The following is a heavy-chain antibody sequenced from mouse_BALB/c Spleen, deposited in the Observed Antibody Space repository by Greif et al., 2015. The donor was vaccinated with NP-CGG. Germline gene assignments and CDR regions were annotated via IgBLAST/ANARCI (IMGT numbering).Heavy chain of an antibody. J-gene: IGHJ4*01. V-gene: IGHV5-17*02. CDR2: ISSGSSTI. D-gene: IGHD2-14*01. CDR1: GFTFSSFG. Sequence: EVMLVESGGGLVQPGGSRKLSCAASGFTFSSFGMHWVRQAPEKGLEWVAYISSGSSTIYYADTVKGRFTISRDNPKNTLFLQMTSLRSEDTAMYYCAREDRYDPYAMDYWGQGTSVTVSS. CDR3: AREDRYDPYAMDY.